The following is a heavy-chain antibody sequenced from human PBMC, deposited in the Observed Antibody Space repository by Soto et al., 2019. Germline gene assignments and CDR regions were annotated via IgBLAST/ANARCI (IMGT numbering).Heavy chain of an antibody. CDR3: AHRPSGWYLFDY. Sequence: QITLKESGPTLVRPTQTLTLTCTFSGFSLSTSGLSVGWIRQPPGKPLEWLALIYWNDDKRYSPSLKARLTITKHTSKNQLVLTMTNMYPVDTATYYCAHRPSGWYLFDYWGQGTLVTVSS. D-gene: IGHD6-19*01. CDR1: GFSLSTSGLS. CDR2: IYWNDDK. V-gene: IGHV2-5*01. J-gene: IGHJ4*02.